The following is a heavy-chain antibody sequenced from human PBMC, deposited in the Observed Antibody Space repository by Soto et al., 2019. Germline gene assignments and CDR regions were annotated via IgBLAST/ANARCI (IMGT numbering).Heavy chain of an antibody. CDR1: GYTFTSYY. V-gene: IGHV1-46*01. CDR2: INPSGGST. CDR3: ALLGYCSSTSCYFPPVDGPTSPSLTD. D-gene: IGHD2-2*01. J-gene: IGHJ4*02. Sequence: GASVKVSCKASGYTFTSYYMHWVRQAPGQGLEWMGIINPSGGSTSYAQKFQGRVTMTRDTSTSTVYMELSSLRSEDTAVYYCALLGYCSSTSCYFPPVDGPTSPSLTDWGQGTLVTVSS.